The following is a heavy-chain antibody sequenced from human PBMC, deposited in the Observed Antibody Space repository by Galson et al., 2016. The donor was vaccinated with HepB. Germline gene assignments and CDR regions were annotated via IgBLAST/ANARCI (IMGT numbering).Heavy chain of an antibody. CDR1: GFSLSTSGDG. Sequence: PALVKPTQTLTLTCTFSGFSLSTSGDGVGWIRHPPGKALEWLALIHWNDNKFYNPSLNTRLTISRDDSENMLYLQMNSLKTEDTAVYYCTTEKLGFCSGGSCYLGYWGQGTLVTVSS. CDR2: IHWNDNK. V-gene: IGHV2-5*01. J-gene: IGHJ4*02. D-gene: IGHD2-15*01. CDR3: TTEKLGFCSGGSCYLGY.